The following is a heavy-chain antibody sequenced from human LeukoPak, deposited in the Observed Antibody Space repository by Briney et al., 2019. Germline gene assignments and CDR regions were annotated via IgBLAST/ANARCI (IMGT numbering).Heavy chain of an antibody. J-gene: IGHJ5*02. CDR1: GYTLTELS. Sequence: ASVKVSCKVSGYTLTELSMHWVRQAPGKGLEWMGGIIPIFGTANYAQKFQGRVTMTRNTSISTAYMELSSLRSEDTAVYYCARDSTGWYHWFDPWGQGTLVTVAS. CDR2: IIPIFGTA. D-gene: IGHD6-19*01. CDR3: ARDSTGWYHWFDP. V-gene: IGHV1-24*01.